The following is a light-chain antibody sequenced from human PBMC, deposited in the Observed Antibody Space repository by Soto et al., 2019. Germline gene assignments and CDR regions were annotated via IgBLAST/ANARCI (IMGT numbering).Light chain of an antibody. CDR2: KAS. CDR1: QTISSW. CDR3: QQSYNSPRAT. J-gene: IGKJ1*01. V-gene: IGKV1-5*03. Sequence: DIQITQSPSTLSGSVGDRVTITCRASQTISSWLAWYQQKPGKAPKLLIYKASTLKSGVPSRFSGSGSGTEFTLTISSLQPDDFAAYFCQQSYNSPRATFGQGTKVDIK.